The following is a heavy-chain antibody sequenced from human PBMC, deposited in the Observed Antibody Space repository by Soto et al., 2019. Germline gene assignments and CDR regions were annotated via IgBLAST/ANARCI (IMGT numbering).Heavy chain of an antibody. CDR1: GGSVSSGSYY. CDR2: IYYSGST. D-gene: IGHD3-3*01. V-gene: IGHV4-61*01. CDR3: ARGSYYDFWSGTAPAY. Sequence: QVQLQESGPGLVKPSETLSLTCTVSGGSVSSGSYYWSWIRQPPGKGLEWIGDIYYSGSTNYNPSLKSRCTISVDTSKNQFCLKLSSVTAADTAVYYCARGSYYDFWSGTAPAYWGQGTLVTVSS. J-gene: IGHJ4*02.